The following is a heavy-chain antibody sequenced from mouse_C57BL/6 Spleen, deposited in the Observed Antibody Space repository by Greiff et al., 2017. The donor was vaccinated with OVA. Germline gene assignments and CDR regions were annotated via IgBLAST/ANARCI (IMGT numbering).Heavy chain of an antibody. D-gene: IGHD2-14*01. V-gene: IGHV14-4*01. CDR3: TYYRGFAY. CDR1: GFNIKDDY. Sequence: EVKLQESGAELVRPGASVKLSCTASGFNIKDDYMHWVKQRPEQGLEWIGWIDPENGDTEYASKFQGKATITADTSSNTAYLQLSSLTSEDTAVYYCTYYRGFAYWGQGTLVTVSA. J-gene: IGHJ3*01. CDR2: IDPENGDT.